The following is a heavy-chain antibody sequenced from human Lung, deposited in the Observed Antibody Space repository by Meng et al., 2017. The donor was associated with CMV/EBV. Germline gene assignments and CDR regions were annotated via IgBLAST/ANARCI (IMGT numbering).Heavy chain of an antibody. Sequence: APRKPFCKASGYKFTGSYIHWVRQAPGQGLEWMGWINPNSGGTNYAQKFQGRITMTGDTSITTAYMELSRLRSDDMAVYHCARVKRYCTGGTCSSTGYYGMDVWGQGTTVTVSS. CDR2: INPNSGGT. CDR1: GYKFTGSY. V-gene: IGHV1-2*02. J-gene: IGHJ6*02. D-gene: IGHD2-15*01. CDR3: ARVKRYCTGGTCSSTGYYGMDV.